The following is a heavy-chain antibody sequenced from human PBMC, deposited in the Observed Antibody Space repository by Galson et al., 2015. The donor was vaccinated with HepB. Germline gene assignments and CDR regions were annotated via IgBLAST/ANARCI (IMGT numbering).Heavy chain of an antibody. V-gene: IGHV4-59*01. Sequence: ETLSLTCTVSGGSISSYYWSWIRQPPGKGLEWIGYIYYSGSTNYNPSLKSRVTISVDTSKNQFSLKLSSVTAADTAVYYCARLWSGSEWLLSRLGAFDIWGQGTMVTVSS. CDR2: IYYSGST. J-gene: IGHJ3*02. D-gene: IGHD3-3*01. CDR1: GGSISSYY. CDR3: ARLWSGSEWLLSRLGAFDI.